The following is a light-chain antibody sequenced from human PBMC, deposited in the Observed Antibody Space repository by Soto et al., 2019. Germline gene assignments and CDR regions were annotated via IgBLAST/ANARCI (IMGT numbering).Light chain of an antibody. V-gene: IGLV2-11*01. CDR2: DVS. J-gene: IGLJ2*01. CDR1: SSDVGGYNY. CDR3: CSYAGSYTFPVV. Sequence: QSVLTQPRSVSWSPGQSVTISCTGPSSDVGGYNYVSWYQQHPGKAPKLMIYDVSNRPSGVPDRFSGSKSGNTASLTISGLQAEDEADYYCCSYAGSYTFPVVFGGGTKVTV.